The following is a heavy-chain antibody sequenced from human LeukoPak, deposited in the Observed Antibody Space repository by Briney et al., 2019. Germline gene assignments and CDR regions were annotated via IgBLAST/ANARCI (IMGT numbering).Heavy chain of an antibody. D-gene: IGHD6-19*01. Sequence: PSETLSLTCTISDDSISNNRYFWAWIRQPPGKGLEWIGSIYYSGSTYYNPSLKSRVTISVDTSKNQFSLKLSSVTAADTAVYYCAKTGGIGISVAHWGQGTLVTVSS. V-gene: IGHV4-39*07. CDR1: DDSISNNRYF. CDR3: AKTGGIGISVAH. CDR2: IYYSGST. J-gene: IGHJ4*02.